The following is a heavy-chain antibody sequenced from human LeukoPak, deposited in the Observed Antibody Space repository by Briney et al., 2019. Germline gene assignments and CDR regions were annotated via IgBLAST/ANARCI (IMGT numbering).Heavy chain of an antibody. CDR3: ARVRGRVGDY. CDR2: ISAYNGNT. J-gene: IGHJ4*02. V-gene: IGHV1-18*01. Sequence: ASVKVSCKASGYTFTSYGISWVRQAPGQGLEWLGWISAYNGNTNYAQKFQGRVTMTRDTSISTAYMELSRLRSDDTAVYYCARVRGRVGDYWGQGTLVTVSS. CDR1: GYTFTSYG. D-gene: IGHD3-16*01.